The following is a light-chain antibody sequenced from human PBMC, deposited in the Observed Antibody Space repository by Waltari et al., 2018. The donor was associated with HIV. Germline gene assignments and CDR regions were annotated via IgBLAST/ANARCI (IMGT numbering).Light chain of an antibody. V-gene: IGKV1-39*01. J-gene: IGKJ1*01. CDR1: QSIISY. Sequence: DIQMTQSPSPLPASIGGRVTTTCRSSQSIISYLNWYQQKPGKAPKLLIYAASSLQSGVPSRFSGSGSGTDFTLTISSLQPEDFVTYHCEQSYNSPRTFGQGTKVEIK. CDR3: EQSYNSPRT. CDR2: AAS.